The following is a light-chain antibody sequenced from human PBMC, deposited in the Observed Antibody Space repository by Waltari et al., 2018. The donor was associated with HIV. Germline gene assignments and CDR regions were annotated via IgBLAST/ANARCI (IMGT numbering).Light chain of an antibody. Sequence: QSALTQPASVSGSPGQSITISCTGTNSDIGTYNSVSWYQPQSGKAPRLLISEVNNRPSGVSNRFSGSKAGNTASLSISGLQAEDEGKYYCSSYTATKILVFGGGTDVTVL. CDR3: SSYTATKILV. CDR1: NSDIGTYNS. V-gene: IGLV2-14*03. CDR2: EVN. J-gene: IGLJ2*01.